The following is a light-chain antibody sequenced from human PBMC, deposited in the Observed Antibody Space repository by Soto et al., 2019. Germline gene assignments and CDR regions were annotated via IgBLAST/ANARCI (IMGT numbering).Light chain of an antibody. CDR1: GSNIGTNY. V-gene: IGLV1-47*01. J-gene: IGLJ2*01. Sequence: QSVLTQPPSASETPGQRVTISCSGSGSNIGTNYVYWYQRLPGTAPKVLIYGNNQRPSGVPDRFSGSKSGTSASLVISGLRSEDEADYYCAAWDDSLVRPVFGGGTKLTVL. CDR2: GNN. CDR3: AAWDDSLVRPV.